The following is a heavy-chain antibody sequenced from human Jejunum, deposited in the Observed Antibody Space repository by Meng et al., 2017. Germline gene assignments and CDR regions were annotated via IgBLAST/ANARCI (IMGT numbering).Heavy chain of an antibody. Sequence: QGQLPEPGPGLVKPSGTLSLTCAVSGGSISSGHWWSWVRQSPGEGLQWIGEIHHSGRVTYNPSLKSRVAISVDMSKNQFSLELSSVTAADTAVYYCAKNGAYCLEYWGQGTLVTVSS. D-gene: IGHD2-8*02. CDR1: GGSISSGHW. CDR2: IHHSGRV. V-gene: IGHV4-4*02. J-gene: IGHJ4*02. CDR3: AKNGAYCLEY.